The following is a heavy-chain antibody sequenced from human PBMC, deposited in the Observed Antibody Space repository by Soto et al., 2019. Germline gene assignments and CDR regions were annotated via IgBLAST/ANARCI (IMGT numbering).Heavy chain of an antibody. V-gene: IGHV1-69*01. CDR1: GGTFNTYG. CDR2: IIPMFKTA. CDR3: AGSHVNKVMARFFFGMDV. J-gene: IGHJ6*02. D-gene: IGHD5-18*01. Sequence: QVQLVQSGAEVKKPGSSVKVSCKASGGTFNTYGISWVRQAPGQGLEWLGGIIPMFKTAKSAQKFQGRVTITADESTSTAYMELSSLRSEDTAVYYCAGSHVNKVMARFFFGMDVWGQGTTVSVSS.